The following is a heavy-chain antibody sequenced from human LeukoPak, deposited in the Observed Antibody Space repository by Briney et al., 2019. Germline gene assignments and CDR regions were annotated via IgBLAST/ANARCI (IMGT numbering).Heavy chain of an antibody. J-gene: IGHJ4*02. Sequence: PGGSLRLSCAASGFTFTNYAMSWVRQAPGKGLEWVSTIGKSGGGTYYADSVKGRFTISRDNSKSTLYLQMNSLRAEDTAVYYCAKRDSAGLYYFVYWGQGTLVTVSS. CDR2: IGKSGGGT. D-gene: IGHD5-18*01. CDR3: AKRDSAGLYYFVY. V-gene: IGHV3-23*01. CDR1: GFTFTNYA.